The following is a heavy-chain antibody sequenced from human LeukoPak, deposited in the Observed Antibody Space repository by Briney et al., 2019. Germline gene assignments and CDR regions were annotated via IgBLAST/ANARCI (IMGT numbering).Heavy chain of an antibody. J-gene: IGHJ4*02. CDR1: GASISSYY. Sequence: PPETLSLTCTVSGASISSYYYNWIRQTAGRGLEWIGRLYISGSTDYNPSLKSRVTISVDTPKNQFSLKLSSVTAADTAVYFCARDLSGSLYFDYWGQGVLVTVSS. CDR2: LYISGST. CDR3: ARDLSGSLYFDY. D-gene: IGHD3-10*01. V-gene: IGHV4-4*07.